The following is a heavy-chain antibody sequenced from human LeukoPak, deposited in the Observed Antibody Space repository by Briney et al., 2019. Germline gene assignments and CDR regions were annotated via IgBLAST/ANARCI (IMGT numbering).Heavy chain of an antibody. V-gene: IGHV1-3*01. CDR2: INVGNGNT. CDR3: ARDSFGTSRPSDY. J-gene: IGHJ4*02. CDR1: GYSFTSYV. Sequence: ASVNVSCKASGYSFTSYVMHWVRQAPGQRLEWMGWINVGNGNTKYSQKFQGRVTITRDTSASTAYMELSSLRSEDTAVYYCARDSFGTSRPSDYWGQGTLVTVSS. D-gene: IGHD2-2*01.